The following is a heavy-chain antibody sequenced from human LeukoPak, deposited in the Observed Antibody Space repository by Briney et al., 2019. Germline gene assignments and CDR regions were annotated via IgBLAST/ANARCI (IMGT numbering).Heavy chain of an antibody. J-gene: IGHJ4*02. CDR2: VYYTGST. D-gene: IGHD3-10*01. V-gene: IGHV4-59*01. Sequence: SETLSLTCTVSGGSISSYYWSWVRQPPGKGLEWIGFVYYTGSTNYSPSLKSRVTISVDTSKNQFSLKLRSVTAADTAVYYCAKDRSGSYPTLYYFDYWGQGTLVTVSS. CDR1: GGSISSYY. CDR3: AKDRSGSYPTLYYFDY.